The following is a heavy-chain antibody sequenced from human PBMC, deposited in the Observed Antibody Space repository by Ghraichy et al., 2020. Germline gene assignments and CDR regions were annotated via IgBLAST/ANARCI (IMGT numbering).Heavy chain of an antibody. V-gene: IGHV3-23*01. Sequence: GGSLRLSRAASGFTFSSYAMSWVRQAPGKGLEWVSAISGSGGSTYYADSVKGRFTISRDNSKNTLYLQMNSLRAEDTAVYYCAKDDTIFGSFYFDYWGQGTLVTVSS. CDR2: ISGSGGST. CDR3: AKDDTIFGSFYFDY. CDR1: GFTFSSYA. J-gene: IGHJ4*02. D-gene: IGHD3-3*01.